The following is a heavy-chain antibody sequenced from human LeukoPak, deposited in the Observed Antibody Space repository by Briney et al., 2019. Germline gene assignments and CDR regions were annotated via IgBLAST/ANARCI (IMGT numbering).Heavy chain of an antibody. CDR1: RYTLTELS. J-gene: IGHJ3*02. CDR2: FDPEDGET. Sequence: GASVKVSCKVSRYTLTELSMHWVRQAPGKGLEWMGGFDPEDGETIYAQKFQGRVTMTEDTSTDTAYMELSSQRSEDTAVYYCATVLYSSGWYKGRGAFDIWGQGTMVTVSS. D-gene: IGHD6-19*01. CDR3: ATVLYSSGWYKGRGAFDI. V-gene: IGHV1-24*01.